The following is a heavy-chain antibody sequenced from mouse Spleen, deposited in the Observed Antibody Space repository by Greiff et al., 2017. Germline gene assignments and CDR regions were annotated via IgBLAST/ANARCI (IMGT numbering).Heavy chain of an antibody. J-gene: IGHJ2*01. CDR2: ISSGGSYT. D-gene: IGHD2-3*01. V-gene: IGHV5-6*02. CDR3: ARHEDGYDY. Sequence: EVKLEESGGDLVKPGGSLKLSCAASGFTFSSYGMSWVRQTPDKRLEWVATISSGGSYTYYPDSVKGRFTISRDNAKNTLYLQMSSLKSEDTAMYYCARHEDGYDYWGQGTTLTVSS. CDR1: GFTFSSYG.